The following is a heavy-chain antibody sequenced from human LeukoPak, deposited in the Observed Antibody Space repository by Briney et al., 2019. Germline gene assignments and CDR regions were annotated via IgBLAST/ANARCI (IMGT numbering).Heavy chain of an antibody. V-gene: IGHV3-23*01. J-gene: IGHJ5*02. CDR1: GFSLRSYG. CDR2: IRGIGDRA. D-gene: IGHD4-17*01. Sequence: LPGGSLRLSCAASGFSLRSYGMSWARHHAGKGLEWVSPIRGIGDRAYYADTEKGRFTISRDNSKNTLYLQMNRQRAEDTAVYYCAKDRECGDYVYWFDPWGQGTLVTVSS. CDR3: AKDRECGDYVYWFDP.